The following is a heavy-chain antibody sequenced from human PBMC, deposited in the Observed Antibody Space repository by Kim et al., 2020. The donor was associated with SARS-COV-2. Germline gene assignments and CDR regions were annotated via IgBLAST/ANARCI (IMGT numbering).Heavy chain of an antibody. J-gene: IGHJ4*01. CDR1: GFAFSTSW. CDR3: ARDPDDSSGYGAFDY. D-gene: IGHD3-22*01. V-gene: IGHV3-7*01. Sequence: GGSLRLSCVGSGFAFSTSWMTWVRQVPGKGLEWVANIKEDGRDTYYVDSVKGRFTISRDNAKSSVYLQMNSLRAEDTAVYYFARDPDDSSGYGAFDYWG. CDR2: IKEDGRDT.